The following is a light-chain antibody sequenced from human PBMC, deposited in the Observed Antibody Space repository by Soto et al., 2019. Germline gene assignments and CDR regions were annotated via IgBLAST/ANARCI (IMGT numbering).Light chain of an antibody. CDR2: EDN. Sequence: QSVLTQPASVSGSPGQSITISCTGTSSDVGSYNLVSWYQQHPGKAPKLMIYEDNKRPSGVSNRFSGSKSGNTASLTISGLQAEDEADYYCCSYAGSSTYVFGTGTKVTVL. V-gene: IGLV2-23*01. CDR1: SSDVGSYNL. J-gene: IGLJ1*01. CDR3: CSYAGSSTYV.